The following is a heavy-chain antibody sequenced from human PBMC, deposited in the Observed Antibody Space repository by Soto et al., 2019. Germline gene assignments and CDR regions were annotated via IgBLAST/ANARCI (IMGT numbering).Heavy chain of an antibody. CDR3: ASDFRTRGWFRQAGNFVMDV. Sequence: ASVKVSCKASGYPYTNSYMHWVRQAPGQGLEWMGWIHPNTGGTNYAQKFQGRVTMTRDTSVSTVYMELNRLTSDDTAIYFCASDFRTRGWFRQAGNFVMDVWGQGTTVTVSS. CDR1: GYPYTNSY. D-gene: IGHD6-19*01. J-gene: IGHJ6*02. CDR2: IHPNTGGT. V-gene: IGHV1-2*02.